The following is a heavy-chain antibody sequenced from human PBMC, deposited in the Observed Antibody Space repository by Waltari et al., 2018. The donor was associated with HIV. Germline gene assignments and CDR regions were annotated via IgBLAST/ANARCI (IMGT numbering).Heavy chain of an antibody. D-gene: IGHD3-22*01. J-gene: IGHJ4*02. V-gene: IGHV4-34*01. CDR1: GGSFSGYY. Sequence: QVQLQQWGAGLLKPSETLSLTCAVYGGSFSGYYWSWIRQPPGKGLEWIGEINHSGSTNYNPTLKSRVTISVDTSKNQFSLRLSSVTAADTAVYYCARGGTAMVNYYDSSGYYSFDYWGQGTLVTVSS. CDR2: INHSGST. CDR3: ARGGTAMVNYYDSSGYYSFDY.